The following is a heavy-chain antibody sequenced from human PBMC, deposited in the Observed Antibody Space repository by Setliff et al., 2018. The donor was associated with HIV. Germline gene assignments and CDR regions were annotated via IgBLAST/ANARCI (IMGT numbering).Heavy chain of an antibody. D-gene: IGHD2-15*01. J-gene: IGHJ6*03. CDR2: ISDSDNST. CDR3: ARGCSGGSCSPTYYYFFMDV. V-gene: IGHV3-23*01. Sequence: PGGSLRLSCAASGFTFSRYGMNWVRQAPGKGLEWVSTISDSDNSTYYADSVMGRFTISRDNSKNTLYLQMYSLGPEDTAVYYCARGCSGGSCSPTYYYFFMDVWGKGTTVTVSS. CDR1: GFTFSRYG.